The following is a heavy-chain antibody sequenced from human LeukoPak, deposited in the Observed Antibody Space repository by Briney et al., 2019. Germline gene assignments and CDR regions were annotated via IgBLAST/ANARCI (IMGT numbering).Heavy chain of an antibody. D-gene: IGHD6-6*01. V-gene: IGHV4-34*01. CDR2: INHSGST. Sequence: SETLSLTCAVYGESFSDYYWSWIRQPPGKGLEWIEEINHSGSTNYSPSLKSRVTISVNTSKNQFSLKLTSVTAADTAVYYCARAGFALAPHRGTPFDYWGQGTLVTVSS. CDR1: GESFSDYY. J-gene: IGHJ4*02. CDR3: ARAGFALAPHRGTPFDY.